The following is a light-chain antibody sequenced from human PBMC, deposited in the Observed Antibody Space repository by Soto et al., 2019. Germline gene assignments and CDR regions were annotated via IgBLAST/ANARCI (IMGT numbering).Light chain of an antibody. V-gene: IGKV3-15*01. J-gene: IGKJ1*01. CDR2: SAS. CDR3: QQYNTWPPT. CDR1: QSISDT. Sequence: EIVMTQSPATLSVSPGGRATLSCRASQSISDTLAWYQQKPGQAPRLLIYSASTRATGIPARFSGSGSGTEFTLSIGSLQSEDFAIYYCQQYNTWPPTFGQGTKVDIK.